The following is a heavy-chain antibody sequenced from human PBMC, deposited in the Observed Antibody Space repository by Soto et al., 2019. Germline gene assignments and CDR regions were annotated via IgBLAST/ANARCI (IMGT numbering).Heavy chain of an antibody. CDR3: ARTHYDSSGYYYGEFDY. J-gene: IGHJ4*02. D-gene: IGHD3-22*01. Sequence: SETLSLTCTVSGGSISSSSYYWGWIRQPPRKGLEWIGSIYYSGSTYYNPSLKSRVTISVDTSKNQFSLKLSSVTAADTAVYYCARTHYDSSGYYYGEFDYWGQGTLVTVS. CDR1: GGSISSSSYY. V-gene: IGHV4-39*01. CDR2: IYYSGST.